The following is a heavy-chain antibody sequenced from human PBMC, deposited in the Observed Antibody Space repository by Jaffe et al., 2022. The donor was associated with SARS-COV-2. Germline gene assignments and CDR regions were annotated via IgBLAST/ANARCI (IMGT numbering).Heavy chain of an antibody. CDR2: ISSSSSYI. J-gene: IGHJ6*03. CDR1: GFTFSSYS. Sequence: EVQLVESGGGLVKPGGSLRLSCAASGFTFSSYSMNWVRQAPGKGLEWVSSISSSSSYIYYADSVKGRFTISRDNAKNSLYLQMNSLRAEDTAVYYCARVLSLPSDWDYYYYYMDVWGKGTTVTVSS. V-gene: IGHV3-21*01. CDR3: ARVLSLPSDWDYYYYYMDV. D-gene: IGHD3-16*02.